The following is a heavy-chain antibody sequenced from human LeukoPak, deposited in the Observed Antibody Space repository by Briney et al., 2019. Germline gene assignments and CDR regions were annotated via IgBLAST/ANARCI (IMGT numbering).Heavy chain of an antibody. V-gene: IGHV3-23*01. CDR2: IIGSGAST. D-gene: IGHD3-10*01. CDR1: GFXFSSYA. J-gene: IGHJ4*01. Sequence: GGSLRLSCAASGFXFSSYAISWVRQAPGRGLEWVSSIIGSGASTYYADSVRGRFTTSRDNSKNTLYLQLNSLRAEDTAVYYCAKVIYYGSEDVDYWGQGTLVTVSS. CDR3: AKVIYYGSEDVDY.